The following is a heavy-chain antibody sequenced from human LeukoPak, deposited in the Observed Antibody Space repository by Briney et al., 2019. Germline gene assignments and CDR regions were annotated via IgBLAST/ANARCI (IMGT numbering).Heavy chain of an antibody. D-gene: IGHD3-22*01. V-gene: IGHV4-59*08. CDR2: IYYTGTT. CDR1: GGSINSYY. CDR3: AIQDYYDSSGEFDY. J-gene: IGHJ4*02. Sequence: KSSETLSLTCTVSGGSINSYYWSWIRQPPGKGLEWIGYIYYTGTTNYNPSLKSRVTISLDTSKNQFSLKLSSVTAADTAVYYCAIQDYYDSSGEFDYWGQGTLVTVSS.